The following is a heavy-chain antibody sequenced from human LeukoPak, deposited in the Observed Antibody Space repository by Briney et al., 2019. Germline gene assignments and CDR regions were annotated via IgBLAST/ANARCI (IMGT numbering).Heavy chain of an antibody. CDR1: GYTFTSYD. J-gene: IGHJ4*02. D-gene: IGHD5-18*01. Sequence: ASVKVSCKASGYTFTSYDINWVRQAPGQGLEWMGTINPSDGSTNYAQKFQGRVTMTRDTSTSTVYMELSSLRFEDTAVYYCARGYSSSVDYWGQGTLVTVSS. V-gene: IGHV1-46*01. CDR2: INPSDGST. CDR3: ARGYSSSVDY.